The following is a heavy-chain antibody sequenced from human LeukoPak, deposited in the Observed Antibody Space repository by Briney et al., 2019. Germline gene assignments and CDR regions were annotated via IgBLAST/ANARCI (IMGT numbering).Heavy chain of an antibody. J-gene: IGHJ6*03. CDR3: ARESGYGEHNYYYYMDV. Sequence: HWASVKVSCKASGYTFTGYYMHWVRQAPGQGLEWMGWINPNSGGTNYAQKFQGRVTMTRDTSISTAYMELSRLRSDDTAVYYCARESGYGEHNYYYYMDVWGKGTTVTISS. D-gene: IGHD4-17*01. CDR1: GYTFTGYY. CDR2: INPNSGGT. V-gene: IGHV1-2*02.